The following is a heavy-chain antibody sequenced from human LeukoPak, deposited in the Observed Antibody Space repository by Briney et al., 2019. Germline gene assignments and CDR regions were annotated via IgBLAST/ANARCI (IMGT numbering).Heavy chain of an antibody. CDR1: GFTFSSCA. D-gene: IGHD1-26*01. J-gene: IGHJ4*02. CDR3: TRDRSGSGTYTIDS. V-gene: IGHV3-30-3*01. CDR2: ITYDGNNQ. Sequence: GGSLRLSCAASGFTFSSCAMHWVRQPPGKGLEWVAVITYDGNNQYYADSVNGRFTISRDNSKNMLYLQMSSLRAEDTAVYYCTRDRSGSGTYTIDSWGQGTLDTVSS.